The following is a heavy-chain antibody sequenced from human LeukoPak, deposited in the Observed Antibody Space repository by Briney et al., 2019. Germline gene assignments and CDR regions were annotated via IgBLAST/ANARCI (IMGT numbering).Heavy chain of an antibody. V-gene: IGHV4-30-4*01. CDR1: GDSISNGDYY. Sequence: SQTLSLTCTVSGDSISNGDYYWSWIRQPPGKGLEWIGYIYYSGSTYYNPSLKSRVTISVDMSKNQFSLRLSPATAADTAVYYCASLPRSGFPYYFDYWGQGTLVTVSS. CDR3: ASLPRSGFPYYFDY. J-gene: IGHJ4*02. D-gene: IGHD3-3*01. CDR2: IYYSGST.